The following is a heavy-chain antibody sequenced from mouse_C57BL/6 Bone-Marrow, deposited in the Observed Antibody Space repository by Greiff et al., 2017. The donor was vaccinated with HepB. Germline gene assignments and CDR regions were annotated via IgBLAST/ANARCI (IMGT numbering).Heavy chain of an antibody. CDR2: INPSSGYT. CDR3: AINWVFAY. J-gene: IGHJ3*01. Sequence: VQLQQSGAELARPGASVKMSCKASGYTFTSYTMHWVKQRPGQGLEWIGYINPSSGYTKYNQKFKDKATLTADKSSSTAYMQLSSLTSEDSAVYYCAINWVFAYWGQGTLVTVSA. V-gene: IGHV1-4*01. CDR1: GYTFTSYT. D-gene: IGHD4-1*02.